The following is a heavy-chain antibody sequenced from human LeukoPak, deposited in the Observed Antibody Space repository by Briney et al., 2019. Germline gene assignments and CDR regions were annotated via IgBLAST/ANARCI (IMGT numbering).Heavy chain of an antibody. Sequence: GGSLRLSCAASGFTFSSYAMHWVRQAPGKGLEWVAVISYDGSNKYYADSVKGRFTISRDNSKNTLYLQMNSLRAEDTAVYYCASLGGVLWFGESLHFDYWGQGTLATVSS. D-gene: IGHD3-10*01. CDR1: GFTFSSYA. CDR2: ISYDGSNK. CDR3: ASLGGVLWFGESLHFDY. J-gene: IGHJ4*02. V-gene: IGHV3-30-3*01.